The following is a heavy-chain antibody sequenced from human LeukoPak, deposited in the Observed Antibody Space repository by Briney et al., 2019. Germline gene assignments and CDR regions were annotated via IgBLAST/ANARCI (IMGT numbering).Heavy chain of an antibody. CDR3: ARVVPAAIYYMDV. CDR1: GFTFSSYG. CDR2: IRDDGSNK. D-gene: IGHD2-2*02. J-gene: IGHJ6*03. V-gene: IGHV3-30*02. Sequence: GGSLRLSCAASGFTFSSYGMHWVRQAPGRGLEWVAFIRDDGSNKYYADSVKGRFTISRDNSKNTLYLQMNSLRAEDTAVYYCARVVPAAIYYMDVWGKGTTVTVSS.